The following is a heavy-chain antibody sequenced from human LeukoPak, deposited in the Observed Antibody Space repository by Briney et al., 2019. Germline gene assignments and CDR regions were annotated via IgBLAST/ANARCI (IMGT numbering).Heavy chain of an antibody. V-gene: IGHV1-18*01. J-gene: IGHJ4*02. Sequence: ASVKVSCKASGGTFSSYAINWVRQAPGQGLEWMGWISAYNGNTNYARKLQGRVTMTTDTSTNTAYMELRSLRSDDTAVYYCARGGYGPTYFDYWGQGTLVTVSS. D-gene: IGHD5-18*01. CDR3: ARGGYGPTYFDY. CDR1: GGTFSSYA. CDR2: ISAYNGNT.